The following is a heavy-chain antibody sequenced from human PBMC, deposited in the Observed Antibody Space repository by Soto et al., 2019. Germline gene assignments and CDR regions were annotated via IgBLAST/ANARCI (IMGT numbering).Heavy chain of an antibody. D-gene: IGHD3-3*01. J-gene: IGHJ4*02. V-gene: IGHV3-30-3*01. CDR2: ISYDGSNK. CDR1: GFTFSSYA. CDR3: ARDPTLFFPGASFDY. Sequence: GGSLTLSCAASGFTFSSYAVHWVRQAPGKGLEWVAVISYDGSNKYYADSVKGRFTISRDNSKNTLYLQMNSLRAEDTAVYYCARDPTLFFPGASFDYWGQGTLVTVSS.